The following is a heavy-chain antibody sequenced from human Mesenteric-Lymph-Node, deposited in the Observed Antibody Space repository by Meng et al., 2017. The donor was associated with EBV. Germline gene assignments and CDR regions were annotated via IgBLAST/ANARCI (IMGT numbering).Heavy chain of an antibody. CDR3: TRGEAVTSFDY. Sequence: QVQLKQSGAEVKSPGFSVKVSCKASGGSFSTYTINWVRQAPGQGLEWMGGIIPLFGTINYAQKFQARVTITADKSTNTAYMELVSLRSDDTAVYYCTRGEAVTSFDYWGQGTLVTVSS. J-gene: IGHJ4*02. D-gene: IGHD4-17*01. CDR2: IIPLFGTI. CDR1: GGSFSTYT. V-gene: IGHV1-69*06.